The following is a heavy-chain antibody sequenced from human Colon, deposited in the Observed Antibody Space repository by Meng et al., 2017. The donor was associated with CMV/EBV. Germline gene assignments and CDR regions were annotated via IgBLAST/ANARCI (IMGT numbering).Heavy chain of an antibody. J-gene: IGHJ4*02. D-gene: IGHD3-3*01. CDR1: GFTFSAYW. CDR2: IKQDGSEN. CDR3: ARSLEWSRLTVDF. V-gene: IGHV3-7*03. Sequence: GGSLRLSCAASGFTFSAYWMSWVRQAPGKGLEWVANIKQDGSENYYVDSVKGRFTISRDNAKNSLYLQMNSLSAEDTALYYCARSLEWSRLTVDFWGQGTLVTVSS.